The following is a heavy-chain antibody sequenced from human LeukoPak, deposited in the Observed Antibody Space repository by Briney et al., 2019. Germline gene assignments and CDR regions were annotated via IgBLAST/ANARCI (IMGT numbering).Heavy chain of an antibody. CDR3: ARGEVVGYCRGGSCPNFDY. D-gene: IGHD2-15*01. CDR1: GYTFTSYY. V-gene: IGHV1-46*01. Sequence: ASVKVSCKASGYTFTSYYMHWVRQAPGQGLEWMGIINPSGGSTSYAQKFQGRVTMTRDMSTSTVYMELSSLRSEDTAVYYCARGEVVGYCRGGSCPNFDYWGQGTLVTVSS. J-gene: IGHJ4*02. CDR2: INPSGGST.